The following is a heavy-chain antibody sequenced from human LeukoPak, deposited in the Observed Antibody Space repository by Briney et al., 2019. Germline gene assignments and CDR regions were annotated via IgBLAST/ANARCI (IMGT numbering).Heavy chain of an antibody. Sequence: SETLSLTCTVSGGSISSSSYYWGWIRQPPGKGLEWIGEINHSGRTNYNPSFKSRVTISVDTSKNQFSLKVTSVTAADTAVYYCARTETNTSWSPDFDSWGQGTLVTVSS. CDR1: GGSISSSSYY. D-gene: IGHD2-2*01. CDR3: ARTETNTSWSPDFDS. J-gene: IGHJ4*02. V-gene: IGHV4-61*05. CDR2: INHSGRT.